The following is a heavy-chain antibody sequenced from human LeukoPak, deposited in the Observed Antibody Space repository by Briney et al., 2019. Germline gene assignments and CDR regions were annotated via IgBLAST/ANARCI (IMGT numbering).Heavy chain of an antibody. V-gene: IGHV4-61*09. CDR3: ARDSYYYDSSDYWFDY. CDR2: IYTTGST. J-gene: IGHJ4*02. D-gene: IGHD3-22*01. Sequence: SQTLSLTCTVSGDSISSGSFCWSWIRQPAGKGLDWIGHIYTTGSTNYNPSLKSRVTISVDTSKNQFSLKLSSVTAADTAVYYCARDSYYYDSSDYWFDYWGQGTLVTVSS. CDR1: GDSISSGSFC.